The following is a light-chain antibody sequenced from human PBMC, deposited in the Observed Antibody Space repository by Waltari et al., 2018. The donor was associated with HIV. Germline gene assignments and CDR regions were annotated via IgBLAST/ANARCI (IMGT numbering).Light chain of an antibody. J-gene: IGLJ1*01. V-gene: IGLV2-14*03. CDR2: AVN. CDR1: SSDFDDYHY. CDR3: GSYTSSSTLRRV. Sequence: QSALTQPASVSGSPGQSITISCTGTSSDFDDYHYLSWYQQHPGKAPKLIIYAVNNRPSGVSNRFSGSKSGNTASLTISGLQADDEADYYCGSYTSSSTLRRVFGTGTKVTVL.